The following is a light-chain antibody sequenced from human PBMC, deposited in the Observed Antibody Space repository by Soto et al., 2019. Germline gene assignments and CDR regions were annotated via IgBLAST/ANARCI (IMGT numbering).Light chain of an antibody. CDR1: SSDGGSYNR. CDR2: EVS. J-gene: IGLJ2*01. Sequence: QSALTQPPSVSGSPGQSVTISCTRTSSDGGSYNRVSWYQQPPGTAPKLMIYEVSNRPSGVPDRFSGSKSGNTASLTISGLQAEDEADYYCCSYAGSTSLVFGGGTKVTVL. CDR3: CSYAGSTSLV. V-gene: IGLV2-18*02.